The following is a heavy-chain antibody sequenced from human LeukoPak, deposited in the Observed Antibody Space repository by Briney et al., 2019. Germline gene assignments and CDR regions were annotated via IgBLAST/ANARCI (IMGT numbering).Heavy chain of an antibody. CDR2: IYYSGST. J-gene: IGHJ4*02. CDR1: GGSIIGYY. CDR3: ARISGYLTY. D-gene: IGHD3-22*01. Sequence: SETLSLTCTVSGGSIIGYYWSWIRQSPGKGLEWIGYIYYSGSTNYNPTLKSRVTISVDTSKNQFSLKLSSVTAADTAIYYCARISGYLTYWGQGTLVTVSS. V-gene: IGHV4-59*01.